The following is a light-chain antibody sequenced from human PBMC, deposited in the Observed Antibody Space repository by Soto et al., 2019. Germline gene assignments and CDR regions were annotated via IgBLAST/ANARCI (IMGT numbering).Light chain of an antibody. V-gene: IGLV2-23*02. CDR3: CSFAGLKTWV. J-gene: IGLJ3*02. CDR2: GVT. Sequence: QSALTQPASVSGSPGQSITISCTGSGTDVGTYNFVSWFQRHPGKAPQLILCGVTERPSGESPRFSGSKSVNTASLTSSGLRAEDEADYFFCSFAGLKTWVFGVGTKLTFL. CDR1: GTDVGTYNF.